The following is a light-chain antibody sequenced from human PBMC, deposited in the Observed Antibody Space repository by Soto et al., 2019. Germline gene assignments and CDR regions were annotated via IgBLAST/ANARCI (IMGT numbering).Light chain of an antibody. CDR2: AAS. Sequence: IQLTQSPSSLSASVGDRVTITCRASQGISSYLAWYQQKPGKAPKLLIYAASTLQSGVPSRFSGSGSGTDFTLTIISLQPDDFATSYCQQLNSYPLTFGQGTKVEIK. J-gene: IGKJ1*01. V-gene: IGKV1-9*01. CDR1: QGISSY. CDR3: QQLNSYPLT.